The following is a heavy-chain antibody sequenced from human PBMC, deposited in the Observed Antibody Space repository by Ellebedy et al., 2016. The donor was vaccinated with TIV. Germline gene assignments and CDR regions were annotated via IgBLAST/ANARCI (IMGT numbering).Heavy chain of an antibody. Sequence: GGSLRLXXAASGFTFSSYAMSWVRQAPGKGLEWVSSISSSSSYTNYADSVKGRFTISRDNAKNSLYLQMNSLRAEDTAVYYCARGTPYGDLYYFDYWGQGTLVTVSS. CDR3: ARGTPYGDLYYFDY. D-gene: IGHD4-17*01. CDR2: ISSSSSYT. CDR1: GFTFSSYA. V-gene: IGHV3-21*04. J-gene: IGHJ4*02.